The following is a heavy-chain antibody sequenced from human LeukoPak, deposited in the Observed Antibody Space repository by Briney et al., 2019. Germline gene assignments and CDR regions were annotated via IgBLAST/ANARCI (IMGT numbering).Heavy chain of an antibody. CDR3: ARGGYYYLDV. CDR1: GFTFSDFS. V-gene: IGHV3-48*01. Sequence: GGSLRLSCEVTGFTFSDFSMNWVRQAPGKGLEDIAYIDAKSKSIWYADSVKGRFTISRANARNSLYLQMNSLRVEDTAVYYCARGGYYYLDVWGKGTTVTVSS. CDR2: IDAKSKSI. J-gene: IGHJ6*03.